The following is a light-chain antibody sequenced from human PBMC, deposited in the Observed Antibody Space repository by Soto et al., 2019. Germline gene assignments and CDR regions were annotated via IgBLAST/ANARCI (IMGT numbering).Light chain of an antibody. J-gene: IGKJ2*01. CDR1: QSVSSN. Sequence: EIVMTQSPANLSVSPGERATLSCRASQSVSSNLAWYQQKPGQGPRLLIYGASTRATSIPARFSGSGSGTEFXXXXXSXQSEDFAVYYCQQYNKWPPYTFGQGTKLEIK. CDR2: GAS. V-gene: IGKV3-15*01. CDR3: QQYNKWPPYT.